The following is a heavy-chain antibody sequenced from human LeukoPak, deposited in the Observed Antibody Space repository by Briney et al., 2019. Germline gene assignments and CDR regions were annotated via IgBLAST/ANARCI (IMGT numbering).Heavy chain of an antibody. CDR2: IYYSGST. CDR1: GFTFSSYA. D-gene: IGHD3-9*01. CDR3: ARHAPTYYDILTGYYKRYFDL. J-gene: IGHJ2*01. V-gene: IGHV4-59*08. Sequence: GSLRLSCAASGFTFSSYAMSWVRQAPGKGLEWIGYIYYSGSTNYNPSLKSRVTISVDTSKNQFSLKLSSVTAADTAVYYCARHAPTYYDILTGYYKRYFDLWGRGTLVTVSS.